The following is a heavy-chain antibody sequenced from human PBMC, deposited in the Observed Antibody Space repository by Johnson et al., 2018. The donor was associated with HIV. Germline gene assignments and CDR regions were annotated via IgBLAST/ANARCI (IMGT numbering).Heavy chain of an antibody. J-gene: IGHJ3*02. V-gene: IGHV3-66*01. Sequence: EVQLVESGGGLVQPGGSLKLSCAASGFTVSSNYMSWVRQAPGKGLEWVSIIYSGGGTFYADSVKDRFTISRDNSKNTLYLQMNSLRAEDTAVYYCARFLSWGDAFDIWGQGTMVTVSS. CDR3: ARFLSWGDAFDI. CDR1: GFTVSSNY. CDR2: IYSGGGT. D-gene: IGHD1-26*01.